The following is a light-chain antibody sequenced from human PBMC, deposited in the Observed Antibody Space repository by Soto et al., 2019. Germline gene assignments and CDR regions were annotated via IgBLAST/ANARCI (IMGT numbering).Light chain of an antibody. CDR3: QQYFSAPFT. J-gene: IGKJ3*01. CDR2: WAS. Sequence: DVVMTQSPDSLTVSLGERATINCKSSQSVLYSSNHKNYLAWYQQKPRQPPRLLISWASTRESGVPDRFSGSGSGTDFTLTISSLQAEDVAVYYCQQYFSAPFTFGPGTKVDIK. CDR1: QSVLYSSNHKNY. V-gene: IGKV4-1*01.